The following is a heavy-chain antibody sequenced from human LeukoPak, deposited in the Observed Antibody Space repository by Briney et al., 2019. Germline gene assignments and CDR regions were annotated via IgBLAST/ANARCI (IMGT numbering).Heavy chain of an antibody. V-gene: IGHV3-20*04. D-gene: IGHD2-15*01. CDR3: ARDRYCSGGSCYLHSKFDY. J-gene: IGHJ4*02. Sequence: PGGSLRLSCAASGFTFDDYGMSWVRQAPGKGLEWVSGINWNGGSTGYADSVKGRFTISRDNAKNSLYLQMNSLRAEDTAVYYCARDRYCSGGSCYLHSKFDYWGQGTLVTVSS. CDR1: GFTFDDYG. CDR2: INWNGGST.